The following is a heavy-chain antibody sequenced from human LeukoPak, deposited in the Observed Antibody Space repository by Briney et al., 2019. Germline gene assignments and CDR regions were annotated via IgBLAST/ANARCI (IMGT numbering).Heavy chain of an antibody. CDR3: ARRYNWNDRWD. Sequence: SETLSLTCTVSGGSISSYYWSWIRKPPGKGLEWIGYIYYSGSTNYNPSLKSRVTISVDTSKNQFSLRLSSVTAADTAFYYCARRYNWNDRWDWGQGTLVTVSP. CDR1: GGSISSYY. V-gene: IGHV4-59*12. CDR2: IYYSGST. J-gene: IGHJ4*02. D-gene: IGHD1-1*01.